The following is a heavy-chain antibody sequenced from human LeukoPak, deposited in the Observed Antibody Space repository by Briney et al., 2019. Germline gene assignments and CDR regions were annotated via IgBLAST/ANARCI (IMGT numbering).Heavy chain of an antibody. CDR3: TRDSGTYNWFDP. V-gene: IGHV3-73*01. D-gene: IGHD1-26*01. Sequence: GGSLRLSCTASGFTFSGSAIHWVRQSSGKGLEWVGQIDKKDKGYATATAYAASVNGRFTISRDDSINTAYLQMKSLKTEDTALYYCTRDSGTYNWFDPWGQGTLVTVSS. CDR2: IDKKDKGYATAT. J-gene: IGHJ5*02. CDR1: GFTFSGSA.